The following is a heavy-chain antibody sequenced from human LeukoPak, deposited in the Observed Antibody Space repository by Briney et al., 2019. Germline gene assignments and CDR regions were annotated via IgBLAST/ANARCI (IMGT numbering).Heavy chain of an antibody. D-gene: IGHD2-8*01. J-gene: IGHJ4*02. V-gene: IGHV4-59*01. CDR2: IYYSGST. CDR3: ARDRDNGNFDY. CDR1: GGSISSYY. Sequence: PSETLSLTCTVSGGSISSYYWSWIRQVPGKGLEWIGYIYYSGSTNYNPSLKSRVTISVDTSKNQFSLRLSSVTAADTAVYFCARDRDNGNFDYWGQGTLVTVSS.